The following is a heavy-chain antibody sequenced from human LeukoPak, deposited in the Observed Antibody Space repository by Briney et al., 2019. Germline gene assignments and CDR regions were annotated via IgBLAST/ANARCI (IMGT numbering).Heavy chain of an antibody. CDR3: ARHVGSGSYFDY. Sequence: SETLSLTCTVSGGSISSSSYYWGWIRQAPGKGLEWIGSIYYSGSSYYNPSLKSRVIISVDTSKNQFSLKLSSVTAADTAVYYCARHVGSGSYFDYWGQGTLVTVSS. CDR2: IYYSGSS. D-gene: IGHD2-15*01. J-gene: IGHJ4*02. V-gene: IGHV4-39*01. CDR1: GGSISSSSYY.